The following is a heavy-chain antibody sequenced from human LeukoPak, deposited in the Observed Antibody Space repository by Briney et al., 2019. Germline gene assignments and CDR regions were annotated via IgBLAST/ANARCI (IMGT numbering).Heavy chain of an antibody. Sequence: GGSLRLSCAASGFTVSSYYMTWVRQAPGKGLEWVSVMYSGGSTYYADSVKGRVAVSRDNSQNTVFLQMNSVRVEDTAVYYCARSYSNHLFGMDVWGQGTAVTVSS. CDR3: ARSYSNHLFGMDV. J-gene: IGHJ6*02. D-gene: IGHD4-11*01. V-gene: IGHV3-66*01. CDR1: GFTVSSYY. CDR2: MYSGGST.